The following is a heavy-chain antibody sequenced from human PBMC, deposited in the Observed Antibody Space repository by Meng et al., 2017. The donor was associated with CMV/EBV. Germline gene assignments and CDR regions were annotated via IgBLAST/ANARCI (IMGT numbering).Heavy chain of an antibody. J-gene: IGHJ4*02. V-gene: IGHV4-34*01. D-gene: IGHD3-22*01. CDR1: GGSFSGYY. CDR3: ARVWDSGWDY. CDR2: INHSGST. Sequence: QVQVQQWGAGLLKPSETLSLPCAVYGGSFSGYYWSWIRQPPGKGLEWIGEINHSGSTNYNPSLKSRVTISVDTSKNQFSLKLSSVTAADTAVYYCARVWDSGWDYWGQGTLVTVPS.